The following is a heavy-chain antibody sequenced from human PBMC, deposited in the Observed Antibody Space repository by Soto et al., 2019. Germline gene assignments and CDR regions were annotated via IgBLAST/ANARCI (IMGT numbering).Heavy chain of an antibody. V-gene: IGHV4-4*02. Sequence: QVQLQESGPGLVKPSGTLSLTCGVFGGSISNSNWWTWVRQPPGKGLEWIGEIYHSGSTNYNSSLVSRVTISLYKVTNQFSLKLTSVTAADTAVYYCAHRPIVGAAIWGQGTLVTVSS. CDR3: AHRPIVGAAI. D-gene: IGHD1-26*01. CDR1: GGSISNSNW. CDR2: IYHSGST. J-gene: IGHJ4*02.